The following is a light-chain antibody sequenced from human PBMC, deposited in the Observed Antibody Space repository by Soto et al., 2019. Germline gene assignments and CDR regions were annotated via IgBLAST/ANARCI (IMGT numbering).Light chain of an antibody. CDR1: QSVSNNY. Sequence: EIVLTQSPGTLSLSPGERATHSCRASQSVSNNYLAWYQQKPGQAPRLLIYGASNRATGIPDRFSGSGSGTDFTLTISRLEPEDFAVYSCQQYGISGTLGQGTQVEIK. J-gene: IGKJ1*01. V-gene: IGKV3-20*01. CDR2: GAS. CDR3: QQYGISGT.